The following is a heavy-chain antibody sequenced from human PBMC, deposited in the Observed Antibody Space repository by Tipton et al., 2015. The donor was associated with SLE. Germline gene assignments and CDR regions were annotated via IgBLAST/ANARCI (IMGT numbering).Heavy chain of an antibody. CDR3: ATDGAAAGFDAFDI. V-gene: IGHV1-18*01. CDR1: GYTFTSND. Sequence: QSGAEVKKPGASVKVSCKASGYTFTSNDISWVRQAPGQGLEWMGWISAYNGNTNYAQKLQGRVTMTTDTSTSTAYMELRSLRSDDTAVYYCATDGAAAGFDAFDIWGQGTMVAVSS. CDR2: ISAYNGNT. J-gene: IGHJ3*02. D-gene: IGHD6-13*01.